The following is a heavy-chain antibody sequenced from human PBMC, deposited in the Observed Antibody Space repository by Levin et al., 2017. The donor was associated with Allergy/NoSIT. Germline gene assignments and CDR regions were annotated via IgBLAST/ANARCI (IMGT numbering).Heavy chain of an antibody. CDR2: ISPNSGDT. J-gene: IGHJ4*02. CDR1: GYTFTGYY. CDR3: ARGGAVGAFDY. V-gene: IGHV1-2*02. Sequence: GESLKISCKASGYTFTGYYMHWVRQAPGQGLEWMGWISPNSGDTNHAQTFQGRVTLTRDTSISTAYMELSRPRSDDTAVYYCARGGAVGAFDYWGQGTLVTVSS. D-gene: IGHD1-26*01.